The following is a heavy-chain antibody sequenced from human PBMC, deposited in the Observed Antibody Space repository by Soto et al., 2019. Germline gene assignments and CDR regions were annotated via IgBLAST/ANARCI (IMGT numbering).Heavy chain of an antibody. Sequence: PGESLKISCKGSGYGFTSYWISWVRQMPGKGLEWMGRIDPSDSYTNYSPSFQGHVTISADKSISTAYLQWSSLKASDTAMYYCASLNYDILTGYTYYYYGMDVWGQGTTVTVSS. V-gene: IGHV5-10-1*01. CDR2: IDPSDSYT. D-gene: IGHD3-9*01. CDR3: ASLNYDILTGYTYYYYGMDV. CDR1: GYGFTSYW. J-gene: IGHJ6*02.